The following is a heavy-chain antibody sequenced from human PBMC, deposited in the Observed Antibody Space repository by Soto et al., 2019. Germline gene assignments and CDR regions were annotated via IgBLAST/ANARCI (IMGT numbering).Heavy chain of an antibody. V-gene: IGHV3-11*01. D-gene: IGHD2-21*02. Sequence: QVQLVESGGGLVKPGGSLRLSCAASGFTFSDYYMSWIRQAPGKGLEWVSYISSSGSTIYYADSVKGRCTISRDNPKNSLYLQMNSLRAEDTAVYYCARDRAYCGGDCYDNWFDPWGQGTLVTVSS. CDR3: ARDRAYCGGDCYDNWFDP. J-gene: IGHJ5*02. CDR1: GFTFSDYY. CDR2: ISSSGSTI.